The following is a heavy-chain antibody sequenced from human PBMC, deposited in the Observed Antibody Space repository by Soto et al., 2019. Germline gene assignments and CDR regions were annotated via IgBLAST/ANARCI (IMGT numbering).Heavy chain of an antibody. V-gene: IGHV3-15*05. Sequence: GGSLRLSCAASGFTFTNAWMTWVRQGPGKGLEWVGRIKSKSDGGTIDYAAPVKGRFTISRDDSKNTLYLQMNSLRPEDTALYYCAKDHYGSAIYGMDVWGQGTTVTVSS. CDR3: AKDHYGSAIYGMDV. D-gene: IGHD3-10*01. CDR1: GFTFTNAW. J-gene: IGHJ6*02. CDR2: IKSKSDGGTI.